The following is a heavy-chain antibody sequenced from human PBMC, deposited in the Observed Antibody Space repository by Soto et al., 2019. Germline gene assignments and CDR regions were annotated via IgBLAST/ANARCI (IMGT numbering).Heavy chain of an antibody. V-gene: IGHV1-69*01. J-gene: IGHJ5*02. CDR2: IIPIFCTA. D-gene: IGHD3-22*01. Sequence: QGQLVQSGAEVKKPGSSVKVSCKASGGTFSSYAISWVRQAPGQGLEWMGGIIPIFCTANYAQKFQGRVTITADESTSTAYMELSSLRSEDTAVYYCARGCYDSSGEWFDPWGQGSLVTVSS. CDR3: ARGCYDSSGEWFDP. CDR1: GGTFSSYA.